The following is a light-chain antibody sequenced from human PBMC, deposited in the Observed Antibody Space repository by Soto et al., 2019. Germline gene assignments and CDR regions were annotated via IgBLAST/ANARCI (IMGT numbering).Light chain of an antibody. Sequence: EIVMTQSPATLSVSPGERATLSCRASQSVSSNLAWYQQRPGQAPRLLMYGVSTRATGIPARFSGSGSGTEFTLTITSLQSEDFAVHYCQQYNDWPPWTFGQGTKVEIK. CDR1: QSVSSN. CDR2: GVS. CDR3: QQYNDWPPWT. V-gene: IGKV3-15*01. J-gene: IGKJ1*01.